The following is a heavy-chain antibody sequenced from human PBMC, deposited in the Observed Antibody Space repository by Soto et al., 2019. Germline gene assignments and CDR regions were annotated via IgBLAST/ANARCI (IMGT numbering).Heavy chain of an antibody. CDR3: AKGTSYYDSSGFDY. CDR2: ISGSGGST. J-gene: IGHJ4*02. V-gene: IGHV3-23*01. D-gene: IGHD3-22*01. CDR1: GFTFSNYA. Sequence: EVQLLESGGDLLQPGGSLRLSCVASGFTFSNYAMTWVRQAPGKGLEWVSVISGSGGSTYYADSVKGRFTISRDTSKNTLYLQMNNLRADDTALYYCAKGTSYYDSSGFDYRGQGTLVTVSS.